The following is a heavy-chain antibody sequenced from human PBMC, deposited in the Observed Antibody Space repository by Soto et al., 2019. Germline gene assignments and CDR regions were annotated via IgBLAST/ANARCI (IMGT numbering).Heavy chain of an antibody. CDR2: IYPGDSYT. Sequence: ESLKISYKGSGYSFTGYWLGWVRQIPGKGLEWMGIIYPGDSYTRYSPSFQGQVTISADKSISTAYLQWSSLKASDTAMYYCARHTYGDYVLDYWGQGTLVTVSS. V-gene: IGHV5-51*01. J-gene: IGHJ4*02. CDR3: ARHTYGDYVLDY. CDR1: GYSFTGYW. D-gene: IGHD4-17*01.